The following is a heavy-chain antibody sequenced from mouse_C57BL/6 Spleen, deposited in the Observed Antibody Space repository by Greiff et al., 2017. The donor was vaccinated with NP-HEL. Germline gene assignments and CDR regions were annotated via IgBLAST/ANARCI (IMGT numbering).Heavy chain of an antibody. D-gene: IGHD2-4*01. CDR2: INPGSGGT. J-gene: IGHJ3*01. CDR3: TRSEGYDYPFAY. CDR1: GYAFTNYL. V-gene: IGHV1-54*01. Sequence: VQLKESGAELVRPGTSVKVSCKASGYAFTNYLIEWVKQRPGQGLEWIGVINPGSGGTNYNEKFKGKATLTADKSSSTAYMQLSSLTSEDSAVYFCTRSEGYDYPFAYWGQGTLVTVSA.